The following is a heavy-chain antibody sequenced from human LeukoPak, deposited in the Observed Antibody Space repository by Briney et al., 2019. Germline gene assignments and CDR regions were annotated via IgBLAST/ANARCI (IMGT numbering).Heavy chain of an antibody. V-gene: IGHV4-39*01. CDR2: IYYSGST. D-gene: IGHD6-13*01. CDR3: ARQLLAAAGPYNWFDP. Sequence: SETLSLTCTVSGGSISSSSYYWGWIRQPPGKGLEWIGSIYYSGSTYYNPSLKSRVTISVDTSKNQLSLKLSSVTAADTAVYYCARQLLAAAGPYNWFDPWGQGTLVTVSS. J-gene: IGHJ5*02. CDR1: GGSISSSSYY.